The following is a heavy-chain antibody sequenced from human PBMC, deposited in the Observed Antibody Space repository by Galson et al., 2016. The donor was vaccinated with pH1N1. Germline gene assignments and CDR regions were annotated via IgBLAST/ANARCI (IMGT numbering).Heavy chain of an antibody. V-gene: IGHV1-2*06. CDR1: GYTFTDKY. Sequence: SVKVSCKASGYTFTDKYLHWVRQAPGQGLEWIGRINPDSGDTRYTQKFQGRVTMTSDTSVTTAYMELTSVTYDDTAVYFCATSVEGSGSYYFDYWGQGTLVTVSS. D-gene: IGHD3-22*01. CDR2: INPDSGDT. J-gene: IGHJ4*02. CDR3: ATSVEGSGSYYFDY.